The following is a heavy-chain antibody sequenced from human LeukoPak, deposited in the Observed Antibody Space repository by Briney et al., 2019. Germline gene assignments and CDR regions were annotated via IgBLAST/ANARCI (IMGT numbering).Heavy chain of an antibody. CDR1: GGSISSYY. V-gene: IGHV4-59*08. Sequence: ASGTLSLTCTVSGGSISSYYWSWIRQPPGKGLEWIGYIYYSGSTNYNPSLKSRVTVSVDTFKNQFSLKLSSVAAADTAVYYCARSQPHCSSTSCHYWYFDLWGRGTLVTVSS. J-gene: IGHJ2*01. D-gene: IGHD2-2*01. CDR2: IYYSGST. CDR3: ARSQPHCSSTSCHYWYFDL.